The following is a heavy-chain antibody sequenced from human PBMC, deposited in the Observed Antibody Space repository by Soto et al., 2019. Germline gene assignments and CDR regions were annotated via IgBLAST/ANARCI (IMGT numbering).Heavy chain of an antibody. CDR2: ISGSGGST. J-gene: IGHJ6*02. CDR3: AKDRYDYVWGSYRYSEDRDALSRPGGMDV. CDR1: GFTFSSYA. D-gene: IGHD3-16*02. V-gene: IGHV3-23*01. Sequence: GSLRLSCAASGFTFSSYAVSWVRQAPGKGLEWVSAISGSGGSTYYADSVKGRFTISRDNSKNTLYLQMNSLRAEDTAVYYCAKDRYDYVWGSYRYSEDRDALSRPGGMDVWGQGTTVTVSS.